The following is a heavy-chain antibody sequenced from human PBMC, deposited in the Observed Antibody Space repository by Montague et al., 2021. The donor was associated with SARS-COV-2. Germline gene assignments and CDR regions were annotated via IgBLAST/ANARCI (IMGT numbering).Heavy chain of an antibody. CDR1: DDSISSSSYY. CDR2: IYYSGST. D-gene: IGHD3-3*01. CDR3: VRGRSGYFNPLDY. J-gene: IGHJ4*02. V-gene: IGHV4-39*01. Sequence: SETLSLTCTVSDDSISSSSYYWAWIRQPPGKGLEWIGSIYYSGSTYYNPSPKSRVTISVDTSKKQFSLNLSSVTAADTAAFYCVRGRSGYFNPLDYWGQGTLVTVSS.